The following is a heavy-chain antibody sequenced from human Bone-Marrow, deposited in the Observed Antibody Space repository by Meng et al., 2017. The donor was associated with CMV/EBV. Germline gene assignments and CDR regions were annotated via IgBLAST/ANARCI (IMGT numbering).Heavy chain of an antibody. V-gene: IGHV3-23*01. D-gene: IGHD3-3*01. CDR3: SKDPQYYEFWSGYSS. Sequence: GGSLRLSCAASGFTFSSYAMSWVRQAPGKGLEWVSAISGSGGSIYYADSVKGRFTISRDNSKNTLYLQMNSLRAEDTAVYYCSKDPQYYEFWSGYSSWGQGTLVTVSS. CDR2: ISGSGGSI. J-gene: IGHJ4*02. CDR1: GFTFSSYA.